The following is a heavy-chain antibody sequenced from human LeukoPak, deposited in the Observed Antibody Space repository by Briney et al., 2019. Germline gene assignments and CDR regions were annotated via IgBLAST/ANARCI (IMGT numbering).Heavy chain of an antibody. CDR2: ISSSSSTI. CDR3: ARVLGYSSSWPFDY. CDR1: GFSVSVNY. J-gene: IGHJ4*02. V-gene: IGHV3-11*04. D-gene: IGHD6-13*01. Sequence: KPGGSLRLSCAASGFSVSVNYMSWVRQAPGRGLQWVSYISSSSSTIYYADSVKGRFTISRDNAKNSLYLQMNSLRAEDTAVYYCARVLGYSSSWPFDYWGQGTLVTVSS.